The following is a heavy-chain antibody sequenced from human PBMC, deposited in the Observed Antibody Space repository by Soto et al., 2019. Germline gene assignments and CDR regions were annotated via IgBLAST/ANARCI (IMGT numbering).Heavy chain of an antibody. J-gene: IGHJ3*02. V-gene: IGHV3-23*01. D-gene: IGHD4-17*01. CDR3: AKDRVYGNSVWDPFDI. CDR1: GFSFTRYA. CDR2: IDITDT. Sequence: WGSLRLSCAASGFSFTRYALRWFRQAPGKGLEWVSSIDITDTYNADSVRGRFTSSRDNSKNMLYLQMSGLGAEDTATYYCAKDRVYGNSVWDPFDICGQGTMVTVSS.